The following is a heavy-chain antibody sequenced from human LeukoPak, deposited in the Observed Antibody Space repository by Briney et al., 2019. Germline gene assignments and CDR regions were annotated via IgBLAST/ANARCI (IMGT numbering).Heavy chain of an antibody. CDR1: GITFSSYG. CDR2: ISDSGGT. V-gene: IGHV3-23*01. J-gene: IGHJ4*02. Sequence: GGSLRLSCAASGITFSSYGMTWVRQDPGKGLEWVSSISDSGGTYYADSVKGRFSISRDSYKHTVNLQMDSLRADDTAVYYCVVVTRGYWGQGTLVTVSS. D-gene: IGHD5-12*01. CDR3: VVVTRGY.